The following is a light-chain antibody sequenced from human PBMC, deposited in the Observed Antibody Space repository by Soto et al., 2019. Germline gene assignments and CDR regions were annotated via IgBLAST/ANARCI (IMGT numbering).Light chain of an antibody. V-gene: IGLV2-8*01. CDR2: EVT. CDR1: SSDVGGYNF. J-gene: IGLJ1*01. CDR3: SSYSGTNNYV. Sequence: QSALTQHPSASGSPGQSVTISCTGTSSDVGGYNFVSWYQQHPGKAPKLIIYEVTKRPSGVPDRFSGSKSGNTAFLTVSGLQAEDEADYYCSSYSGTNNYVFGTGTKLTVL.